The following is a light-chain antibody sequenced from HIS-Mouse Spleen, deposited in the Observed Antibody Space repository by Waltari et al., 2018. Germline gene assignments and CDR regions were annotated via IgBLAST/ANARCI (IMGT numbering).Light chain of an antibody. CDR1: SSHVGGYNY. J-gene: IGLJ2*01. V-gene: IGLV2-8*01. CDR2: DVS. Sequence: QSALTQPPSASVPPGQSVTSSCTGTSSHVGGYNYVSWYQQHPGKAPKLMVYDVSKRPSGVPDRFSGSKSGSTASLTVSGLQAEDEADYYCSSYAGSNIVVFGGGTKLTVL. CDR3: SSYAGSNIVV.